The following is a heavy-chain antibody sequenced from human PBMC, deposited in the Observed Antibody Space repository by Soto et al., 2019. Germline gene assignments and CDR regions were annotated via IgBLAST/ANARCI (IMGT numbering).Heavy chain of an antibody. J-gene: IGHJ4*02. D-gene: IGHD2-21*01. CDR1: GFTFSSYW. CDR3: VRDDFGGGIDY. Sequence: EVQLVESGGGLVQPGGSLRLSCAASGFTFSSYWMHWVRQAPGKGLVWVAHIDTDGSSTSYADSVKGRFTISRDNAKNTLYLQMISVRAEDRAVYYCVRDDFGGGIDYWGLGTLVTVSS. CDR2: IDTDGSST. V-gene: IGHV3-74*01.